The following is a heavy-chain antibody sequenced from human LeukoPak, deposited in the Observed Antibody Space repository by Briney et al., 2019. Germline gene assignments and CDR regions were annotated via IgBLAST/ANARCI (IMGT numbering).Heavy chain of an antibody. CDR1: GFTVSNNY. CDR3: AIFPVPNY. Sequence: QPGGSLRLSCAASGFTVSNNYMSWVRQAPGKGLEWVSVIYSGGNTYYTDSVKGRFTISRDNAKNTLYFQMNSLRAEDTAVYYCAIFPVPNYWGQGTLVTVSS. J-gene: IGHJ4*02. D-gene: IGHD3-3*01. CDR2: IYSGGNT. V-gene: IGHV3-66*01.